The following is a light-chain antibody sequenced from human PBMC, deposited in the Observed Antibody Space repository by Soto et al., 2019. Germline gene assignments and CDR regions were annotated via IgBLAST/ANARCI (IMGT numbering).Light chain of an antibody. J-gene: IGLJ1*01. CDR3: QPYDSSLSEV. Sequence: QSALTQPPSVSGAPGQRVTISCTGSSSNIGAGYDVHWYQQLPGTAPKLLIYGNSNRPSGVPDRFSGSKSGTSASLAITGLQAEDEADYYCQPYDSSLSEVFGTGTKLTVL. CDR2: GNS. V-gene: IGLV1-40*01. CDR1: SSNIGAGYD.